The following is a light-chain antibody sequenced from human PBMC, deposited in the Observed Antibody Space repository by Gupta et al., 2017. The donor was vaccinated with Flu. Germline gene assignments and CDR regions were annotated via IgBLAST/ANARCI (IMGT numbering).Light chain of an antibody. V-gene: IGLV3-21*02. Sequence: SYVLTQPPSVSVAPGQTARITCGGNDIGGKSVHWYQQKPGHAPVLVVYDGGDRPSGIPERFSGSNSGSAATLIINRVEAGDEADYYCQVWESSGDVWVFGGGTKLTVL. CDR2: DGG. CDR3: QVWESSGDVWV. CDR1: DIGGKS. J-gene: IGLJ3*02.